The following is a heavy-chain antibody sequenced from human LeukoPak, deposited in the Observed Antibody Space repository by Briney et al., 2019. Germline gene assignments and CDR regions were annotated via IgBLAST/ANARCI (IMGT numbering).Heavy chain of an antibody. CDR1: GGSFSGYY. V-gene: IGHV4-34*01. D-gene: IGHD6-13*01. Sequence: SETLSLTCAVYGGSFSGYYWSWIRQPPGKGLEWIGEINHSGSTNYNPSLKSRVTISVDTSKNQFSLKLSSVTAADTAVYYCARGVAAAVGAPTYYYYYGMDVWGKGTTVTVSS. CDR2: INHSGST. J-gene: IGHJ6*04. CDR3: ARGVAAAVGAPTYYYYYGMDV.